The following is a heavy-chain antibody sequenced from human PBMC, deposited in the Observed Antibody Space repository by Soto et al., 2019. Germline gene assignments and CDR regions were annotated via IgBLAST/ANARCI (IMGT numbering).Heavy chain of an antibody. Sequence: EVQLLESGGGLVQPGGSLRLSCAASGFTFSSYAMSWVRQAPGKGLEWVSAISGSGGSTYYADSVKGRFTISRNNSKNTLYLQMNSLRAEDTAVYYCAKDTEDYDFWSGVYYYYYYGMDVWGQGTTVTVSS. D-gene: IGHD3-3*01. V-gene: IGHV3-23*01. CDR1: GFTFSSYA. CDR2: ISGSGGST. CDR3: AKDTEDYDFWSGVYYYYYYGMDV. J-gene: IGHJ6*02.